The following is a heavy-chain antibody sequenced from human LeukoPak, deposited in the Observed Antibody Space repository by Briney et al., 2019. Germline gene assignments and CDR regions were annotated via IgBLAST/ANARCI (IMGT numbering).Heavy chain of an antibody. Sequence: ASVKVSCKASGYTFTSYYMHWVRQAPGQGLEWMGITNPSGGSTSYAQKFQGRVTMTRDTSTSTVYMELSSLRSEDTAVYYCARDPQLIRFLEWLPNLLTFDYWGQGTLVTVSS. CDR1: GYTFTSYY. D-gene: IGHD3-3*01. J-gene: IGHJ4*02. CDR2: TNPSGGST. CDR3: ARDPQLIRFLEWLPNLLTFDY. V-gene: IGHV1-46*01.